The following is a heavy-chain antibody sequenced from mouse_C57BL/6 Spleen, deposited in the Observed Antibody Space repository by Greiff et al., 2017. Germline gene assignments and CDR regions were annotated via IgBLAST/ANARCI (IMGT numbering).Heavy chain of an antibody. CDR1: GYTFTDYN. CDR2: INPNNGGT. J-gene: IGHJ1*03. V-gene: IGHV1-18*01. D-gene: IGHD1-1*01. Sequence: EVKLQESGPELVKPGASVKIPCKASGYTFTDYNMDWVKQSHGKSLEWIGDINPNNGGTIYNQKFKGKATLTVDKSSSTAYMELRSLTSEDTAVYYCARSFYYGSSPPRYFDVWGTGTTVTVSS. CDR3: ARSFYYGSSPPRYFDV.